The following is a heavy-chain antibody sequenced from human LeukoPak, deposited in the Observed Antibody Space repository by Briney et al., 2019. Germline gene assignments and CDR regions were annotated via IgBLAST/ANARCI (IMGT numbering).Heavy chain of an antibody. CDR1: GFIFSSYG. CDR3: AKDRAIAAVGTGPLNY. D-gene: IGHD6-13*01. V-gene: IGHV3-30*02. Sequence: PGGSLRLSCAASGFIFSSYGMHWVRQAPGKGLEWVTFIRYDGSNEDYADSAKGRFTISRDNSKNTVYLQMNSLRVEDTAVYYCAKDRAIAAVGTGPLNYWGQGTLVIVSS. J-gene: IGHJ4*02. CDR2: IRYDGSNE.